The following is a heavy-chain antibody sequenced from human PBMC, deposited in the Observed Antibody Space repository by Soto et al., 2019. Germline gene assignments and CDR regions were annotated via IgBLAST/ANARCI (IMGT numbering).Heavy chain of an antibody. CDR3: ARGEDTVVTFYYYGMDV. Sequence: SVKVSCKASGGTFSSYTISWVRQAPGQGLEWMGRIIPILGIANYAQKFQGRVTITADKSTSTAYMELSSLRSEDTAVYYCARGEDTVVTFYYYGMDVWGQGTTVTVSS. D-gene: IGHD2-15*01. J-gene: IGHJ6*02. CDR2: IIPILGIA. V-gene: IGHV1-69*02. CDR1: GGTFSSYT.